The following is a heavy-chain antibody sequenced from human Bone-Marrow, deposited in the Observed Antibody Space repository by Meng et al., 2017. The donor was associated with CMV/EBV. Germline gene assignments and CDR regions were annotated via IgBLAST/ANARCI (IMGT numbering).Heavy chain of an antibody. CDR1: GYTFTSYD. D-gene: IGHD3-3*01. J-gene: IGHJ6*02. V-gene: IGHV1-8*03. CDR2: MNPNSGNT. Sequence: ASVKVSCKASGYTFTSYDINWVRQATGQGLEWMGWMNPNSGNTGYAQKFQSRVTITRNTSISTAYMELSSLRSEDTAVYYCARAGSHDFWSGYLSYYYYYGMDVWGQGTPVTVSS. CDR3: ARAGSHDFWSGYLSYYYYYGMDV.